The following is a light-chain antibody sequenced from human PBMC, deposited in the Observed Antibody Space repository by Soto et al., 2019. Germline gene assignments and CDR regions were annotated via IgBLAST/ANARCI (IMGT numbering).Light chain of an antibody. CDR1: QSVLYSSNNKNY. CDR3: QQYYSPLWT. J-gene: IGKJ1*01. CDR2: WSS. V-gene: IGKV4-1*01. Sequence: DIVMTQSPDSLAVSLGERATINCKSSQSVLYSSNNKNYLAWYQQKPGQPPKLLIYWSSTRESGVPDRFSGSGSGTDFTLTISSLQAEDVAVYYFQQYYSPLWTFGQGTKVEIK.